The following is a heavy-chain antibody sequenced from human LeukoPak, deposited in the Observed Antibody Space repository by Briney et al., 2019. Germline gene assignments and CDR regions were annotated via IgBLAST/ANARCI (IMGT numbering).Heavy chain of an antibody. CDR3: ATQQCTGGNCYSRAVWFDP. CDR2: INHSGST. Sequence: SETLSLTCAVYGGSFSGYYWSWIRQPPGKGLEWIGEINHSGSTNYNPSLKSRVTISVDTSKNQFSLKLSSVTAADTAVYYCATQQCTGGNCYSRAVWFDPWGQGTLVTVSS. V-gene: IGHV4-34*01. CDR1: GGSFSGYY. D-gene: IGHD2-15*01. J-gene: IGHJ5*02.